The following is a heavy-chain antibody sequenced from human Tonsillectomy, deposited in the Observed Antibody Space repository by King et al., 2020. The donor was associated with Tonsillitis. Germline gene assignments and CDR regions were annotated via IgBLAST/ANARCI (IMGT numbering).Heavy chain of an antibody. CDR2: INPSGGST. J-gene: IGHJ5*02. Sequence: VQLVESGAEVKKPGASVKVSCKASGYTFTSYYMHWVRQAPGQGLEWMGIINPSGGSTSYAQKFQGRVTMTRDTSTSTVYMELSSLRSEDTAVYYCARERYSSGSSPSWFDPWGQGTLVTVSS. CDR1: GYTFTSYY. D-gene: IGHD6-19*01. CDR3: ARERYSSGSSPSWFDP. V-gene: IGHV1-46*01.